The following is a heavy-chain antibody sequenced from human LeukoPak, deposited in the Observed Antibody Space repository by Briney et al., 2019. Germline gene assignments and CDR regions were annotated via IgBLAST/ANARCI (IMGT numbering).Heavy chain of an antibody. J-gene: IGHJ6*02. V-gene: IGHV4-59*01. CDR1: GGSISSYY. CDR3: ARLAAAGTYYYYGMDV. CDR2: IYYSGST. D-gene: IGHD6-13*01. Sequence: SETLSLTCTASGGSISSYYWSWIRQPPGKGLEWIGYIYYSGSTNYNPSLKSRVTISVDTSKNQFSLKLSSVTAADTAVYYCARLAAAGTYYYYGMDVWGQGTTVTVSS.